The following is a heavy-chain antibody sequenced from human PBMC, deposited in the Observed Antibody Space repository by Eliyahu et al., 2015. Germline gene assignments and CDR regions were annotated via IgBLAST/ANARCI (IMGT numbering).Heavy chain of an antibody. CDR1: YTFTSYA. Sequence: YTFTSYAMNWVRQAPGQGLEWMGWINTNTGNPTYAQGFTGRFVFSLDTSVSTAYLQISSLKAEDTAVYYCATPAGMGSLYYYMDVWGKGTTVTVSS. CDR2: INTNTGNP. V-gene: IGHV7-4-1*02. CDR3: ATPAGMGSLYYYMDV. J-gene: IGHJ6*03. D-gene: IGHD2-2*01.